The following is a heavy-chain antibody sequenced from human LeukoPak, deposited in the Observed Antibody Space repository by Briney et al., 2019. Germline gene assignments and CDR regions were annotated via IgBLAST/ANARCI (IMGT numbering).Heavy chain of an antibody. CDR3: AKDMGLAGSSFDY. CDR1: AFTFSSYG. J-gene: IGHJ4*02. D-gene: IGHD3-10*01. V-gene: IGHV3-23*01. Sequence: GGSLRLSCAASAFTFSSYGMSWVRQAPGKGLEWVSVISGSGGSTFYADSVKGRFTISRDNSKNTLYLQMNSLRAEDTAVYYCAKDMGLAGSSFDYWGQGTLVTVSS. CDR2: ISGSGGST.